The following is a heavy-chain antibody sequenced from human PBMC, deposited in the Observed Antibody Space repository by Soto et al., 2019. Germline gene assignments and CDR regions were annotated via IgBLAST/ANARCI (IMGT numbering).Heavy chain of an antibody. V-gene: IGHV4-31*03. Sequence: QVQLQESGPGLVKPSQTLSLTCTVSGGSITSAGYYWSWIRQHPGKGLEWIGYIYYSGSTSYSPSLRSRVTISLDTAKNQLSLELTSVTAADTAVYYCVSRRYSGYDPLSWGQGTLVTVSS. CDR2: IYYSGST. CDR1: GGSITSAGYY. CDR3: VSRRYSGYDPLS. J-gene: IGHJ4*02. D-gene: IGHD5-12*01.